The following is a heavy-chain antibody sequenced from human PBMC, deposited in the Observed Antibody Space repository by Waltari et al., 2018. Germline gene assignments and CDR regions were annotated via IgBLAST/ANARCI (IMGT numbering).Heavy chain of an antibody. CDR1: GGSINTHY. V-gene: IGHV4-59*11. D-gene: IGHD6-13*01. CDR2: IYHSGRT. J-gene: IGHJ4*02. CDR3: ARPRSGYSMDHFDS. Sequence: QVQLQESGPGLVKPSETLSVTCSVPGGSINTHYWSWLRQPPGKGREWIGNIYHSGRTNFNPSPQSRVTISVDMSKNQFSLQLSSVTAADTAVYFCARPRSGYSMDHFDSWGQGVLVTVSS.